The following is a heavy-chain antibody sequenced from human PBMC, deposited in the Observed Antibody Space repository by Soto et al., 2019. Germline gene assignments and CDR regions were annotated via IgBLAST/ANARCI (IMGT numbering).Heavy chain of an antibody. V-gene: IGHV3-33*01. J-gene: IGHJ4*02. CDR3: ARDPPAAAVNKQWLVPRGFDY. CDR1: GFTFSSYG. D-gene: IGHD6-19*01. Sequence: QVQLVESGGGVVQPGRSLRLSCAASGFTFSSYGMQWVRQAPSKGLEWVAVIWYDGSNKYYADSVKGRFTISRDNSKNTLYLQMNSLRAEDTAVYYCARDPPAAAVNKQWLVPRGFDYWGQGTLVTVSS. CDR2: IWYDGSNK.